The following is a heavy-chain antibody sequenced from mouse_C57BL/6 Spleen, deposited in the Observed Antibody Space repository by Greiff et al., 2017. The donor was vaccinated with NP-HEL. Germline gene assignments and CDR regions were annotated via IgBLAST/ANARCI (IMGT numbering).Heavy chain of an antibody. CDR2: IYPGSGNT. J-gene: IGHJ2*01. CDR3: AREDIYYDYFSDY. Sequence: VQLQQSGPELVKPGASVKISCKASGYSFTSYYIHWVKQRPGQGLEWIGWIYPGSGNTKYNEKFKGKATLTADTSSSTAYMQLSSLTSEDSAVYYCAREDIYYDYFSDYWGQGTTLTVSS. V-gene: IGHV1-66*01. D-gene: IGHD2-4*01. CDR1: GYSFTSYY.